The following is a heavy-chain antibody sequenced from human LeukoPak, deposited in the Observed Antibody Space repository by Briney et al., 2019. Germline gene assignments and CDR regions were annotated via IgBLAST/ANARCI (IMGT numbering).Heavy chain of an antibody. CDR1: GYTIGYQ. D-gene: IGHD2-2*01. V-gene: IGHV4-38-2*01. J-gene: IGHJ4*02. CDR2: LHHSGTT. Sequence: PSETLSLTCAVSGYTIGYQWGWFRQPPGKGLEWIGSLHHSGTTYYNPSLKSRVTMSVDTSKKQFSLNLSSVTAADTAMYYCARVPGAYFFDYWGQGILVTVSS. CDR3: ARVPGAYFFDY.